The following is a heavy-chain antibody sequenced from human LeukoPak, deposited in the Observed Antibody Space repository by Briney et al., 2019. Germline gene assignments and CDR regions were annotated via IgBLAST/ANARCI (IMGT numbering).Heavy chain of an antibody. D-gene: IGHD6-13*01. V-gene: IGHV3-30-3*01. J-gene: IGHJ3*02. CDR1: EFTFSSYD. Sequence: PGTSLRLSCAASEFTFSSYDMHWVRQAPGRGLEWVAVISYDGGNKYYADSVKGRFTISRDNSKNTLYLQMNSLRAEDTALYYCARDVCYSSIWTDAFDIWGQGTLVTVSS. CDR2: ISYDGGNK. CDR3: ARDVCYSSIWTDAFDI.